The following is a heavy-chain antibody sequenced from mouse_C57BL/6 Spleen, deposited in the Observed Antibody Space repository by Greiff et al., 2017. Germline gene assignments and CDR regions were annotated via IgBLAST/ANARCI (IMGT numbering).Heavy chain of an antibody. D-gene: IGHD2-4*01. CDR3: ARGGYDYSFAY. CDR2: INPNNGGN. V-gene: IGHV1-18*01. Sequence: VQLKQSGPELVKPGASVKIPCKASGYTFTDYNMDWVKQSHGKSLEWIGDINPNNGGNIYNQKFKGKATLTVDKSSSTAYMELRSLTSEDTAVYYCARGGYDYSFAYWGQGTLVTVSA. J-gene: IGHJ3*01. CDR1: GYTFTDYN.